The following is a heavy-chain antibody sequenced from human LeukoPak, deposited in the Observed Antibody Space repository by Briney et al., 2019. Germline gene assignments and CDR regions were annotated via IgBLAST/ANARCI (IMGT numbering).Heavy chain of an antibody. CDR3: AREVSGSHFDY. V-gene: IGHV4-39*07. D-gene: IGHD1-26*01. J-gene: IGHJ4*02. CDR1: GGSISSSSYY. Sequence: SETLSLTCTVSGGSISSSSYYWGWLRQPPGKGLEWIGSIIYRGNTYYKPSLKSRITISVDTSKNQFSLKLSSVTAADTAVYYCAREVSGSHFDYWGQGTLVTVSS. CDR2: IIYRGNT.